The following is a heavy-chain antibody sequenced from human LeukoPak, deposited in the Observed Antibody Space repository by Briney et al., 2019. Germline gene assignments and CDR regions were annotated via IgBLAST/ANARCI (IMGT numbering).Heavy chain of an antibody. J-gene: IGHJ3*02. CDR1: GLTFSDYE. CDR3: ARDGGTYYDFWSGKDAFDI. CDR2: IRSSGSAI. D-gene: IGHD3-3*01. Sequence: PGGSLRLSCAASGLTFSDYEMNWVRQAPGKGLERVSYIRSSGSAIYYADSVKGRFTISRDNAKNSLYLQMNSLRAEDTAVYYCARDGGTYYDFWSGKDAFDIWGQGTMVTVSS. V-gene: IGHV3-48*03.